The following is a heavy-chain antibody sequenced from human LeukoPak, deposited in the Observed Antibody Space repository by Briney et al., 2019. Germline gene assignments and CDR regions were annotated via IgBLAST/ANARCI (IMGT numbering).Heavy chain of an antibody. D-gene: IGHD6-13*01. V-gene: IGHV4-4*07. J-gene: IGHJ4*02. CDR1: GGSISSYY. CDR2: IYTSGST. CDR3: ARLRGQAPYSSSWYNDY. Sequence: SETLSLTCTVSGGSISSYYWSWIRQPAGKGLEWIGRIYTSGSTNYNPSLKSRVTISVDKSKNQFSLKLTSVTAADTAVYYCARLRGQAPYSSSWYNDYWGQGALVTVSS.